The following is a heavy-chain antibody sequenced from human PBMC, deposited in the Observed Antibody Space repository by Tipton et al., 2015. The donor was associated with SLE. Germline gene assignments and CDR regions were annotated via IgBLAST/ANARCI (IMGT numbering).Heavy chain of an antibody. CDR1: GFTLSRYA. CDR3: ARDLGVVYPFDY. V-gene: IGHV3-23*03. Sequence: GSLRLSCAASGFTLSRYAMSWVRQAPGKGLEWVSVIYSGNSIYYADSVKGRFTISRDNSKNTLYLQMNSLRAEDTAVYYCARDLGVVYPFDYWGQGTLVTVSS. J-gene: IGHJ4*02. CDR2: IYSGNSI. D-gene: IGHD1-14*01.